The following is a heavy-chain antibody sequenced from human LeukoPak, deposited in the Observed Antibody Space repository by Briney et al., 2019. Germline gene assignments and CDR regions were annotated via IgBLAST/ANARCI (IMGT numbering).Heavy chain of an antibody. D-gene: IGHD3-10*01. CDR3: ARTYYGSGSYYTPYYYYYYYMDV. CDR1: GYTFTSYG. CDR2: ISAYNGNT. Sequence: GASVKVSCKASGYTFTSYGISWVRQAPGQGLEWMGWISAYNGNTNYAQKLQGRVTMTTDTSTSTAYMELRSLRSDDTAVYYCARTYYGSGSYYTPYYYYYYYMDVWGKGTTVTISS. J-gene: IGHJ6*03. V-gene: IGHV1-18*01.